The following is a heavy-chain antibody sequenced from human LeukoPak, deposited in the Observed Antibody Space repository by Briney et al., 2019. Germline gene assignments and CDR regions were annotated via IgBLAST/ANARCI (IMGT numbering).Heavy chain of an antibody. V-gene: IGHV1-8*01. CDR1: GYTFTSYD. J-gene: IGHJ5*02. D-gene: IGHD2-15*01. Sequence: ASVKVSCKASGYTFTSYDINWVHQATEKGLEWMGWMNPNSGNTGYAQKFQGRVTMTRNTSMSTAYMEMSSLRSEDTAVYYCARGLHCSGGSCYSSSWFDPWGQGTLVTVSS. CDR3: ARGLHCSGGSCYSSSWFDP. CDR2: MNPNSGNT.